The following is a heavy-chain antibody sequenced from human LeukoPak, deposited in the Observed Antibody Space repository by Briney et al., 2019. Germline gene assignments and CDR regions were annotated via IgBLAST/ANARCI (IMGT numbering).Heavy chain of an antibody. CDR2: IYSSGSA. J-gene: IGHJ3*02. CDR3: ARQGAVDI. CDR1: GGSISSGGYY. Sequence: SETLSLTCTVSGGSISSGGYYWSWIRQHPGKGLEWIGFIYSSGSANYSPSLKSRVTMSVDMSKNQFSLKLRSVTAADTAVYYCARQGAVDIWGQGTMVIVSS. V-gene: IGHV4-61*08.